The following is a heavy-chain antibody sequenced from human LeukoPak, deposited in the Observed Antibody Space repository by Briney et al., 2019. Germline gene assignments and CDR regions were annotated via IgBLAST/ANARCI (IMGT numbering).Heavy chain of an antibody. V-gene: IGHV4-34*01. Sequence: PSETLSLTCAVYGGSFSGYYWSWIRQPPGKGLEWIGEINHSGSTNYNPSLKSRVTISVDTSKNQFSLKLSSVTAADTAVYYCARNYYYYGTDVWGQGTTVTVSS. J-gene: IGHJ6*02. CDR1: GGSFSGYY. CDR2: INHSGST. CDR3: ARNYYYYGTDV.